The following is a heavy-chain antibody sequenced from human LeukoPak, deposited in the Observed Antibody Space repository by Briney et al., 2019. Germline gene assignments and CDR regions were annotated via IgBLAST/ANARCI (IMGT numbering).Heavy chain of an antibody. V-gene: IGHV1-2*02. D-gene: IGHD1-26*01. CDR3: ARGSESGSYYSGYDGSFDF. Sequence: ASVTVSCKASGYTFSGYYIHWVRQAPGQGLEWMGWINPKSGGTNYAQKFQGRVTMTRDTSISTAYMELSSLRSDDTAVYYCARGSESGSYYSGYDGSFDFWGQGTMVTVSS. J-gene: IGHJ3*01. CDR1: GYTFSGYY. CDR2: INPKSGGT.